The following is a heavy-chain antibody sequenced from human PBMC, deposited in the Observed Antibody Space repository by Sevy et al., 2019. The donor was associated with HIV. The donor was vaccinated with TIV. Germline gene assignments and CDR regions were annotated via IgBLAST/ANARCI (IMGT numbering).Heavy chain of an antibody. V-gene: IGHV3-23*01. CDR2: ISGSGGSGDKT. CDR3: ARKYDSSGYFDY. D-gene: IGHD3-22*01. Sequence: GGSLRLSCAASGFTFSSYAMNWVRQAPGKGLEWVSGISGSGGSGDKTNYADSVKGRFTISRDDSKNSLYLQLNSLRAEDTAIYYCARKYDSSGYFDYWGRGTLVTVSS. CDR1: GFTFSSYA. J-gene: IGHJ4*02.